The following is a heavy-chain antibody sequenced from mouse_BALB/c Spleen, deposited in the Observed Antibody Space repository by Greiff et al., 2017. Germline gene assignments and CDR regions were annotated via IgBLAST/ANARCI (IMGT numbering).Heavy chain of an antibody. D-gene: IGHD1-1*01. J-gene: IGHJ2*01. CDR3: ARGHYGYLDY. V-gene: IGHV5-17*02. Sequence: EVMLVESGGGLVQPGGSRKLSCAASGFTFSSFGMHWVRQAPEKGLEWVAYISSGSSTIYYADTVKGRFTISRDNPKNTLFLQMTSLRSEDTAMYYCARGHYGYLDYWGQGTTLTVSS. CDR2: ISSGSSTI. CDR1: GFTFSSFG.